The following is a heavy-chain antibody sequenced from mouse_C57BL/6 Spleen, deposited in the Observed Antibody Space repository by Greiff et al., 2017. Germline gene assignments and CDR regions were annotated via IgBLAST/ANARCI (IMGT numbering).Heavy chain of an antibody. V-gene: IGHV1-55*01. Sequence: QVQLQQPGAELVKPGASVKLSCKASGYTFTSYWITWVKQRPGQGLVWIGDIYPGSGGTNYNEKFKSKATLTVYTSSSTAYMQLSSLTSEDSAVYHWARRERWGQGTTLTGSS. CDR1: GYTFTSYW. CDR3: ARRER. CDR2: IYPGSGGT. J-gene: IGHJ2*01.